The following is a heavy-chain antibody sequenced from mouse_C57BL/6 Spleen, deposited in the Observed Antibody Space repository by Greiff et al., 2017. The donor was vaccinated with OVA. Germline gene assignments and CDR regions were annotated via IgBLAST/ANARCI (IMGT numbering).Heavy chain of an antibody. J-gene: IGHJ1*03. Sequence: QVQLQQPGAGLVKPGASVQVSCTASGYTFTSYWMHWVTQRPGQGLEWIGRIHPSDSDTHSNHKFKGKATLTVDKSSSTAYMQLSSLTSEDSAVYYCAIENYGSSYERYFDVWGKGTTVTVSS. CDR3: AIENYGSSYERYFDV. CDR2: IHPSDSDT. CDR1: GYTFTSYW. V-gene: IGHV1-74*01. D-gene: IGHD1-1*01.